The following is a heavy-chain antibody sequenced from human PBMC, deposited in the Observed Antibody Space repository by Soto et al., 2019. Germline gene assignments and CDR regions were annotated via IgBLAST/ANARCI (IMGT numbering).Heavy chain of an antibody. CDR2: IIPIFGTA. D-gene: IGHD2-15*01. CDR1: GGTFSSYA. J-gene: IGHJ6*02. CDR3: ARGSVVVVAADLGMDV. V-gene: IGHV1-69*13. Sequence: SVKVSCKASGGTFSSYAISWVRQATGQGLEWMGGIIPIFGTANYAQKFQGRVTITADESTSTAYMELSSLRSEDTAVYYCARGSVVVVAADLGMDVWGQGTTVTVSS.